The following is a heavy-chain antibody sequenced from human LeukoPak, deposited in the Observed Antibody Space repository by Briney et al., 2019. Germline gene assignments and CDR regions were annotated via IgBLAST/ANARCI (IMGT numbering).Heavy chain of an antibody. J-gene: IGHJ6*03. V-gene: IGHV3-23*01. D-gene: IGHD2-15*01. CDR3: AKDTTAWWYHRAYMDV. CDR1: GFTFSSYA. Sequence: GGSLRLSCAASGFTFSSYAMSWVRQAPGGGLEWVSAIRGSGDTTYHADSVKGRFTISRDNSENRLSLQMDSLRAEDTAVYFCAKDTTAWWYHRAYMDVWGKGTTVTVSS. CDR2: IRGSGDTT.